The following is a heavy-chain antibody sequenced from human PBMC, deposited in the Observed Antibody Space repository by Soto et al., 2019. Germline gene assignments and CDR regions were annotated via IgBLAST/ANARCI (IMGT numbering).Heavy chain of an antibody. V-gene: IGHV3-33*01. D-gene: IGHD2-2*02. CDR1: GFTFSSYG. CDR3: ARDVPAAITYYFDY. J-gene: IGHJ4*02. Sequence: QVQLVESGGGVVQPGRSLRLSCAASGFTFSSYGMHWVRQAPGKGLEWVAVIWYDGSNKYYADSVKGRFTISRDNSKNTLYLQMSSLRAEDTAVYYCARDVPAAITYYFDYWGQGTLVTVSS. CDR2: IWYDGSNK.